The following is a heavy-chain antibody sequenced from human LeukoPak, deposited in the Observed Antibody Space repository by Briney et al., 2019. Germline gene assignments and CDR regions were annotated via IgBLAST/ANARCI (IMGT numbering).Heavy chain of an antibody. CDR2: ISYDGSNK. J-gene: IGHJ4*02. CDR1: GFTFSSYA. CDR3: AREIPPHGSLPFGY. D-gene: IGHD6-13*01. V-gene: IGHV3-30*04. Sequence: SGGSLRLSCAASGFTFSSYAMHWVRQAPGKGLEWVAVISYDGSNKYYADSVKGRFTISRDNSKNTLYLQMNSLRAEDTAVYYCAREIPPHGSLPFGYWGQGTLVTVSS.